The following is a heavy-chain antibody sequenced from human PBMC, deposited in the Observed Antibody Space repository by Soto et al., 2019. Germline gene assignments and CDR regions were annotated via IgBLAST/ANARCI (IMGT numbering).Heavy chain of an antibody. CDR1: GDSMGSGDNY. CDR3: SRGSTYYGFLT. CDR2: IYYIGTT. Sequence: QVQLQESGPGLVKPSQTLSLTCTVSGDSMGSGDNYWIWIGQPPGKGLGWIGYIYYIGTTFYNPSLESRVNISIDTSKNHFSLRLTSVTAADTAVYYCSRGSTYYGFLTWGQGTLVTVSS. V-gene: IGHV4-30-4*01. D-gene: IGHD3-10*01. J-gene: IGHJ5*02.